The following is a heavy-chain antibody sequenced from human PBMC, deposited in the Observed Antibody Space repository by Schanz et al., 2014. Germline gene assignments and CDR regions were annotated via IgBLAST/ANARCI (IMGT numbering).Heavy chain of an antibody. D-gene: IGHD4-17*01. Sequence: QVQLVQSGAEVKKPGASVKVSCKASGYTFTSHGITWVRQAPGQGLEWVGWISPYTGNTHYFDKMEGRVTMTTDTSTSTAYMELRSLNSDDTAVYYCATLDYADSVSWGQGTLVTVSS. CDR3: ATLDYADSVS. V-gene: IGHV1-18*01. CDR1: GYTFTSHG. J-gene: IGHJ5*02. CDR2: ISPYTGNT.